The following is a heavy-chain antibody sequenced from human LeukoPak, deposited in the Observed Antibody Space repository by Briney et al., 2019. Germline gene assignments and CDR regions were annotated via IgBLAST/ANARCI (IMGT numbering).Heavy chain of an antibody. CDR2: IYTTGST. CDR3: ARGFWSFGL. CDR1: GGSISSYY. Sequence: SETLSLTCTVSGGSISSYYWTWIRQPAGKGLEWIGRIYTTGSTIYNPSLRSRVTMSVDTSKNQISLNLNSVTAADTAMYYCARGFWSFGLWGRGTLVTVSS. V-gene: IGHV4-4*07. J-gene: IGHJ2*01.